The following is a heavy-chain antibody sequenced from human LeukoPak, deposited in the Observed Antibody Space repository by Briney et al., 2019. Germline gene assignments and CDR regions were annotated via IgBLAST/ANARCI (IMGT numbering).Heavy chain of an antibody. Sequence: GGSLRLSCAASGFTFSSYAMSWVRQAPGKGLEWVSTISGSGVDTYYADSVRGRFTISRDNSKNTLYLQMNSLRAEDTAVYYCAKTVEMATVGEVNWFDPWGQGTLVTVSS. CDR1: GFTFSSYA. D-gene: IGHD5-24*01. CDR3: AKTVEMATVGEVNWFDP. CDR2: ISGSGVDT. V-gene: IGHV3-23*01. J-gene: IGHJ5*02.